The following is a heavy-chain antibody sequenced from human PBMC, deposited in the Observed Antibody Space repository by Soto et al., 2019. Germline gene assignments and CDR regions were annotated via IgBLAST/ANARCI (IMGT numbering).Heavy chain of an antibody. CDR1: GFVFTKSA. D-gene: IGHD2-2*01. CDR2: SSVNGEKT. J-gene: IGHJ6*02. V-gene: IGHV3-64*04. CDR3: AKDRGTSIDVHRYFHYYGMDV. Sequence: VQLVESGGRLVQPGGSLRLSCSTSGFVFTKSAMHWVRQAPGKGLEYVAGSSVNGEKTYYADSVKGRVTISRDNSKNTAYLQMNSLRAEDTAVYYCAKDRGTSIDVHRYFHYYGMDVWGQGTTVTVSS.